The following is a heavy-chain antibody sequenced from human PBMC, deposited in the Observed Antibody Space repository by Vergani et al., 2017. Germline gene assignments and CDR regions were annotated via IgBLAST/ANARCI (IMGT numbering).Heavy chain of an antibody. D-gene: IGHD2-15*01. CDR3: AKAGGGSCYSPLDY. CDR2: ICGSSSST. V-gene: IGHV3-23*01. J-gene: IGHJ4*02. Sequence: EVQLLESGGGLEQPGGSLRLSCAASGFTFSTYAMSWVRQAPGKGLEWVSVICGSSSSTYYADSVKGRFTISRDNSKNTLYLQMNGLRADDTAVYYCAKAGGGSCYSPLDYWGRGTLVTVSS. CDR1: GFTFSTYA.